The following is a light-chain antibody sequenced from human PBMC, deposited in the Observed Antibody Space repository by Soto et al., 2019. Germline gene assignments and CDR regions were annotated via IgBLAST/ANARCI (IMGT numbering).Light chain of an antibody. V-gene: IGLV2-14*01. J-gene: IGLJ1*01. Sequence: QSALTQPASVSGSLGQSITISCTGTSSDVGGYNYVSWYQQHPGKAPKLMIYEVSDRPSGVSNRFSGSKSVNTASLTISGLQAEDEADYYCSSYTSRNTYVFGTGTKLTVL. CDR1: SSDVGGYNY. CDR3: SSYTSRNTYV. CDR2: EVS.